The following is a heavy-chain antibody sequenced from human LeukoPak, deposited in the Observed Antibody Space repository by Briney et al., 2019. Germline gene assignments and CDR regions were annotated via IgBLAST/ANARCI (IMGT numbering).Heavy chain of an antibody. D-gene: IGHD6-6*01. CDR1: GGTFSSYA. V-gene: IGHV1-69*13. CDR3: ASYLSSSSRRYYYYGMDV. J-gene: IGHJ6*02. Sequence: SVTVSCTASGGTFSSYAISWVRQAPGQGLEWMGGIIPIFGTANYAQKFQGRVTITADESTSTAYMELSSLRSEDTAVYYCASYLSSSSRRYYYYGMDVWGQGTTVTVSS. CDR2: IIPIFGTA.